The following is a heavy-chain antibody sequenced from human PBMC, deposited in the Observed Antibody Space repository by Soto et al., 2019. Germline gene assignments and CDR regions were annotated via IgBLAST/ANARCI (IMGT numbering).Heavy chain of an antibody. CDR3: ARGDYYDTSGPFSDAFDI. D-gene: IGHD3-22*01. V-gene: IGHV3-7*04. J-gene: IGHJ3*02. Sequence: PGGSLRLSCAASGFSFTDAWMNWVRQAPGKGLEWVANIKPDGSEKWYVDSVKGRFTISRDNAKNSLYLQMNSLRAEDTAVYFCARGDYYDTSGPFSDAFDIWGQGTMVTVSS. CDR1: GFSFTDAW. CDR2: IKPDGSEK.